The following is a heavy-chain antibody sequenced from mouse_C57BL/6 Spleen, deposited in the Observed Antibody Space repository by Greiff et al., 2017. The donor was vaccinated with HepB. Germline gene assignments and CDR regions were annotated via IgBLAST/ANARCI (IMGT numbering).Heavy chain of an antibody. Sequence: EVQLVESGGGLVKPGGSLKLSCAASGFTFSSYAMSWVRQTPEKRLEWVATISDGGSYTYYPDNVKGRFTISRDNAKNNLYLQMSHLKSEDTAMYYCARDDYGRYYVDYWGQGTTLTVSS. V-gene: IGHV5-4*01. J-gene: IGHJ2*01. CDR1: GFTFSSYA. CDR3: ARDDYGRYYVDY. CDR2: ISDGGSYT. D-gene: IGHD2-4*01.